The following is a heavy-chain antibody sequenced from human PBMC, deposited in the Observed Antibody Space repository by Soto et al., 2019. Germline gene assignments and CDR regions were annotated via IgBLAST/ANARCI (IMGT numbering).Heavy chain of an antibody. CDR2: ISSSSSYI. V-gene: IGHV3-21*01. J-gene: IGHJ6*01. CDR1: GFTFSSYS. D-gene: IGHD3-9*01. Sequence: EVQLVESGGGLVKPGGSLRLSCAASGFTFSSYSMNWVRQAPGKGLEWVSSISSSSSYIYYADSVKGRFTISRDNAKNSLYLQMNSLRAEDTAVYYCARDPRYYDILTGYFEVDYYYYGMDVW. CDR3: ARDPRYYDILTGYFEVDYYYYGMDV.